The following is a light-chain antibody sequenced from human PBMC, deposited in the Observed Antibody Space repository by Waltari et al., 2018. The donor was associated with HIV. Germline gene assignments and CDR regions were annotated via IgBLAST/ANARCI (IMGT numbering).Light chain of an antibody. CDR2: EDE. CDR1: SSNIGRNY. V-gene: IGLV1-51*01. J-gene: IGLJ3*02. Sequence: QSVLTQPPSVSAAPGQKVTISCSGSSSNIGRNYVSWYQQLPETAPKLLIYEDEQRPSGIPDRFSASKSGTSATLDITGLQTGDEADYYCGTWDTSLSVGVFGGGTKLTVL. CDR3: GTWDTSLSVGV.